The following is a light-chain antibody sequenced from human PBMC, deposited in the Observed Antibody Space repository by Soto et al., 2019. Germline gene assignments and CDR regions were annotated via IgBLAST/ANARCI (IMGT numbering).Light chain of an antibody. Sequence: QSVLTQHASVSGSPGQSITISCTGTSSDVGNYNLVSWYQQYPGKAPKLMIYEVTNRPSGVSDRFSGSKSVNTASLTISGLQPEDEADYYCSSYTIKNTWVFGGGTKVTVL. V-gene: IGLV2-14*02. CDR1: SSDVGNYNL. J-gene: IGLJ3*02. CDR2: EVT. CDR3: SSYTIKNTWV.